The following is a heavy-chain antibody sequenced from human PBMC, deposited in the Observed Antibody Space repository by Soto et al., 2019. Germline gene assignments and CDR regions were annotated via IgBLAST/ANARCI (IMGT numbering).Heavy chain of an antibody. CDR1: XXXXXXYG. V-gene: IGHV3-33*01. Sequence: QVQLVESGGGVVQPGRSLTLSCAASXXXXXXYGMHWVRQAPGKGLEWVAVILNDGSNRYHADSVKDRFTISRDNSKNTLXLXXXXXXXXXXXXXXXXXXXXXXGNGMDVWGQGTTVTVS. CDR3: XXXXXXXGNGMDV. CDR2: ILNDGSNR. D-gene: IGHD3-10*01. J-gene: IGHJ6*02.